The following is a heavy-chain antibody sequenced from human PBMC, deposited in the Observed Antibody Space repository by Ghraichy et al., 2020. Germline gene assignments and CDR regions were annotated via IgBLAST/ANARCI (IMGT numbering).Heavy chain of an antibody. D-gene: IGHD3-9*01. CDR3: ARVKGPGYDILTGYYDY. J-gene: IGHJ4*02. CDR1: GFTFSSYS. Sequence: GGSLRLSCAASGFTFSSYSMNWVRQAPGKGLEWVSSISSSSSYIYYADSVKGRFTISRDNAKNSLYLQMNSLRAEDTAVYYCARVKGPGYDILTGYYDYWGQGTLVTVSS. V-gene: IGHV3-21*01. CDR2: ISSSSSYI.